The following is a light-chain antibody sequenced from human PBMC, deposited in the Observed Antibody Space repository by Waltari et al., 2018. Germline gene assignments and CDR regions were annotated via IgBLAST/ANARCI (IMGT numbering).Light chain of an antibody. V-gene: IGLV2-23*02. Sequence: QSALTQPASVSGYPGQSITLTCTATSSDVRSYHYVSWYQQYPGKAPKLLIYAVTQRPSGVSDRFSGSKSGNTASLTISGLQAEDEADYYCCSYAGDSLYVFGTGTTVTV. CDR1: SSDVRSYHY. CDR2: AVT. J-gene: IGLJ1*01. CDR3: CSYAGDSLYV.